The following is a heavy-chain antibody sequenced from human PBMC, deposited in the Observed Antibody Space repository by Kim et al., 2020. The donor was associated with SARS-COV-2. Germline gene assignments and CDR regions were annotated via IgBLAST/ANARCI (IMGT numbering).Heavy chain of an antibody. J-gene: IGHJ4*01. D-gene: IGHD3-16*01. V-gene: IGHV3-7*03. CDR2: TNEDGSGK. CDR1: GFTFSSDW. CDR3: ARLWGPNY. Sequence: GGSLRLSCAASGFTFSSDWMTWVRQAPGKGLECVANTNEDGSGKNYVDSVKGRFTISRDNSENSLFLQMNSLRPEDTAVYYCARLWGPNY.